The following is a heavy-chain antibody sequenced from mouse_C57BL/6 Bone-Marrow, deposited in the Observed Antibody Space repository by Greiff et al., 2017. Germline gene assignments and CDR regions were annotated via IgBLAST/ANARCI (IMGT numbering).Heavy chain of an antibody. Sequence: EVKLMESGPGLVKPSQSLSLTCSVTGYSITRGYYWNWIRQFPGNKLEWMGYISYDGSNNYNPSLKNRISITRDTSKNQFFLKLNSVTTEDTATYYCARGGFAYWGQGTLVTVSA. J-gene: IGHJ3*01. CDR2: ISYDGSN. CDR3: ARGGFAY. V-gene: IGHV3-6*01. CDR1: GYSITRGYY.